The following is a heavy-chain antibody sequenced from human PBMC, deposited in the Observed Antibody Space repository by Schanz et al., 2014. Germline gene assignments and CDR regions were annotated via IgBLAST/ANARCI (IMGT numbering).Heavy chain of an antibody. J-gene: IGHJ4*02. D-gene: IGHD7-27*01. V-gene: IGHV3-21*01. CDR1: GFPFDSYS. CDR3: AKYGGELGVSFEY. Sequence: EVQLVESGGGLVKPGGSLRLSCKGSGFPFDSYSINWVRQTPGRGLEWVSSISSGSSTRHYADSVKGRFIISRDNAKNSLYLQMNSLRPEDTAVYYCAKYGGELGVSFEYWGQGTLVAVSP. CDR2: ISSGSSTR.